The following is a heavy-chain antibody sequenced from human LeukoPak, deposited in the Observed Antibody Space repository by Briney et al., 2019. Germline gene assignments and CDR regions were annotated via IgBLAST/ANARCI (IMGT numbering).Heavy chain of an antibody. J-gene: IGHJ4*02. Sequence: ASVKVSCKASGYTFTGYYMHWVRQAPGQGLEWMAWINPNSGGTNYAQKFQGRVTMTRDTSISTAYMELSRLRSDDTAVYYCARGYDYVWGSYRRLGYFDYWGQGTLVTVSS. CDR1: GYTFTGYY. D-gene: IGHD3-16*02. CDR3: ARGYDYVWGSYRRLGYFDY. V-gene: IGHV1-2*02. CDR2: INPNSGGT.